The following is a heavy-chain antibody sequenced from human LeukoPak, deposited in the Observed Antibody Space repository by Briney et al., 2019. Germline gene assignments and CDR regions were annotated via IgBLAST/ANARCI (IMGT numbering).Heavy chain of an antibody. CDR2: MNPNSGNT. D-gene: IGHD2-2*01. J-gene: IGHJ6*03. CDR1: GYTFTSYD. V-gene: IGHV1-8*01. CDR3: ARGRDIVVVPAKMPYYYYYIDV. Sequence: ASVKVSCKASGYTFTSYDINWVRQATGQGLEWMGWMNPNSGNTGYAQKFQGRVTMTRNTSISTAYMELSSLRSEDTAVYYCARGRDIVVVPAKMPYYYYYIDVWGKGTTVTVSS.